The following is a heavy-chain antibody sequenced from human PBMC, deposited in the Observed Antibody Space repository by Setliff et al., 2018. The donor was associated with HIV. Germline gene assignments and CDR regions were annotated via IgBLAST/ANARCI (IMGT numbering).Heavy chain of an antibody. V-gene: IGHV4-39*01. Sequence: PSETLSLTCSVSGGSISSSTYYWGWIRQPPGKGLEWIGDIFYTGSTYYNPSLKSRVAISVDTSENQFSLKLNSATAADTAVYYCARRGRDGVFIMFATGFDPWGQGALVTVS. CDR1: GGSISSSTYY. CDR2: IFYTGST. J-gene: IGHJ5*02. D-gene: IGHD2-8*01. CDR3: ARRGRDGVFIMFATGFDP.